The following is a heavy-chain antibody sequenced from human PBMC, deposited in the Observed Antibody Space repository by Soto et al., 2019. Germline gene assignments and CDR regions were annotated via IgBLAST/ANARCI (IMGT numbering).Heavy chain of an antibody. D-gene: IGHD2-2*01. Sequence: EVQLLESGGGLVQPGGSLRLSCAASGFTFSSYAMSWVRQAPGKGLEWVSAISGSGGSTYYADSVKGRFTISRYNSKKQLYLQMNSLRAEDTAVYYWAKGGCWGQLLCGAFDIWGQGTMVTVSS. V-gene: IGHV3-23*01. CDR3: AKGGCWGQLLCGAFDI. J-gene: IGHJ3*02. CDR2: ISGSGGST. CDR1: GFTFSSYA.